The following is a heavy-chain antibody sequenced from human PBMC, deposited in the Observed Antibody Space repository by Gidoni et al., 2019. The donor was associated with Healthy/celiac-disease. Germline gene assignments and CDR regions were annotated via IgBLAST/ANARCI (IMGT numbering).Heavy chain of an antibody. CDR2: INHSGST. D-gene: IGHD3-3*01. J-gene: IGHJ4*02. Sequence: QVQLQQWGAGLLKPSEPLSLTCAVYGGSFSGYYWSWIRQPPGKGLEWIGEINHSGSTNYNPSLKSRVTISVDTSKNQFSLKLSSVTAADTAVYYCARGEDFWSGYPYYFDYWGQGTLVTVSS. CDR1: GGSFSGYY. V-gene: IGHV4-34*01. CDR3: ARGEDFWSGYPYYFDY.